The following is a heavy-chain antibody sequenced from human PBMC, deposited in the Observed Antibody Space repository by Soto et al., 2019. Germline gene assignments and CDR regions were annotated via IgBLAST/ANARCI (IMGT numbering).Heavy chain of an antibody. J-gene: IGHJ4*02. CDR1: GFTFGNFA. V-gene: IGHV3-23*01. D-gene: IGHD3-16*01. CDR2: IGGRGTT. CDR3: ATRPNNVHYYVGVFDF. Sequence: GGSLRLSCAASGFTFGNFAMSWVRQAPGKGLEWVSGIGGRGTTFYADSVKGRFTIARDNSTNTLHLQMNSLRAEDMAVYYCATRPNNVHYYVGVFDFWGQGALVTVSS.